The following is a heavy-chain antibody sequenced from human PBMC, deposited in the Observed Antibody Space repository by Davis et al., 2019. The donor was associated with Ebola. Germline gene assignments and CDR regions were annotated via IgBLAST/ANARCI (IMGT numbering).Heavy chain of an antibody. J-gene: IGHJ4*02. D-gene: IGHD4-17*01. Sequence: GESLKISCAASGYTFSGYWMHWVRQAPGKGLVWVSRINSDETDTNYADSVKGRFTISRDNAKNTLYLQMNSLRAEDTAVYYCARVRSYYGDSDYWGQGTLVTVSS. CDR1: GYTFSGYW. V-gene: IGHV3-74*01. CDR2: INSDETDT. CDR3: ARVRSYYGDSDY.